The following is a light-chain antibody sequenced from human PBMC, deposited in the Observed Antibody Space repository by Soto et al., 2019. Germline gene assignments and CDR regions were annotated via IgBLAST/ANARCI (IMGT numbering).Light chain of an antibody. CDR3: QQYSDWPPWT. Sequence: EIVLTQSPATVSSFPGDRFTLACRSSQSINTRLAWYQHRPGQAPRLLIYQTSIRAAGIPARFSGGGSGTEFTLTISSLQSEDFAVYYCQQYSDWPPWTFGQGTKVDIK. CDR1: QSINTR. J-gene: IGKJ1*01. V-gene: IGKV3D-15*01. CDR2: QTS.